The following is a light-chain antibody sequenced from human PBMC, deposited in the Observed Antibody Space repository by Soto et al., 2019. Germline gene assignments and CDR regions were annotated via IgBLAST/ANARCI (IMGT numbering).Light chain of an antibody. CDR3: MQSLELPRT. J-gene: IGKJ1*01. V-gene: IGKV2D-29*01. Sequence: DIVMTQTPISLSVTPGQLTSISCKSSQSLLHSDGKTYLSWYLQKPGQPPQLLISEVSNRFSGVPDRFSGSGSGTDFTLKISRVEADDVGVYYCMQSLELPRTFGQGTKVEIK. CDR2: EVS. CDR1: QSLLHSDGKTY.